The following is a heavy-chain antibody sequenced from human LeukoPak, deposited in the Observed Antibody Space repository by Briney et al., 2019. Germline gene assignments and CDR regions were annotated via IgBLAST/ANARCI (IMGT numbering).Heavy chain of an antibody. V-gene: IGHV4-34*01. Sequence: SETLSLTCAVYGGSFKTYWWSWIRHSPGKGLEWIGEVKYSGNNYYNPSLQSPVTISIDMSKNQLSLTLSSVTAADTAVYYCARGRVLISVRPRRYYFDYWGQGTPVTVSP. CDR2: VKYSGNN. CDR3: ARGRVLISVRPRRYYFDY. J-gene: IGHJ4*02. CDR1: GGSFKTYW. D-gene: IGHD3-10*01.